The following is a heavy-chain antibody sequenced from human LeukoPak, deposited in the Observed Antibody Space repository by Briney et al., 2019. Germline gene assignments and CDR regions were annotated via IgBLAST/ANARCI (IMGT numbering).Heavy chain of an antibody. CDR3: AKVLRRWQQFFDF. V-gene: IGHV3-23*01. CDR2: ISGSGGST. CDR1: GFTFSSSA. J-gene: IGHJ4*02. D-gene: IGHD5-24*01. Sequence: PGGSLRLSCAASGFTFSSSAMSWVRQAPGKGLEWVSTISGSGGSTYYADSVKGRFTISRDNSKNTLYLQLSSLRSEDTAVYYCAKVLRRWQQFFDFWGQGALVTVS.